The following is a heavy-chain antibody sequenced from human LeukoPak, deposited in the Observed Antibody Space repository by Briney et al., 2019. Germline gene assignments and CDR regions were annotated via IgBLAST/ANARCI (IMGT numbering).Heavy chain of an antibody. CDR3: ARGGECGSCDGFDM. Sequence: PSETLSLTCAVNGGSFSGYYWIWIRQRPGKGLEWIGEINHSGSTNYNPSLKSRVTISVDTSKNQFSLKLSSVTAADTAVYYCARGGECGSCDGFDMWGQGIMVTVSS. CDR2: INHSGST. J-gene: IGHJ3*02. V-gene: IGHV4-34*01. CDR1: GGSFSGYY. D-gene: IGHD2-15*01.